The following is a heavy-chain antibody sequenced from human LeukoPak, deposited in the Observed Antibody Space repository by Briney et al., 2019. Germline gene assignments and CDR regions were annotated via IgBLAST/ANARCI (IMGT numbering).Heavy chain of an antibody. CDR3: ARSVEGYCSGGSCYSYYYYMDV. D-gene: IGHD2-15*01. J-gene: IGHJ6*03. Sequence: SETLSLTCTVSGSSISSGSYYWSWIRQPAGKGLEWIGRIYASGGTNYNPSLTSRVTISVDTSKNQFSLKLSSVTAADTAVYYCARSVEGYCSGGSCYSYYYYMDVWGKGTTVTVSS. V-gene: IGHV4-61*02. CDR2: IYASGGT. CDR1: GSSISSGSYY.